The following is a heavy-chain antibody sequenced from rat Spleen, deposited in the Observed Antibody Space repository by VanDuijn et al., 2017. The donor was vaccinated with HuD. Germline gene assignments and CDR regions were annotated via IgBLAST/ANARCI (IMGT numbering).Heavy chain of an antibody. D-gene: IGHD1-1*01. Sequence: EVQLVESGGGLVQPGRSLKLSCAASGFTFSDYNMAWVRQAPGKGLEWVASITNTGGSTYYPDSVKGRFTISRDNAKSTLYLQMDSLRSEDTATYYCARHEGLYYSADYWGQGVMVTVSS. J-gene: IGHJ2*01. V-gene: IGHV5S23*01. CDR2: ITNTGGST. CDR3: ARHEGLYYSADY. CDR1: GFTFSDYN.